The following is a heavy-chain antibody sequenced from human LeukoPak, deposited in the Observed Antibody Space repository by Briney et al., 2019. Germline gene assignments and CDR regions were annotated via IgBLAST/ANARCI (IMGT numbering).Heavy chain of an antibody. Sequence: SETLSLPCTVSGGSINNYFCNWIRQPPGKGLEWIGYIYSSGSTYYNPSLKSRVTISVDTSKNQFSLKLSSVTAADTAVYYCARGAGALLWFGELVDSSSDLFDPWGQGTLVTVSS. CDR3: ARGAGALLWFGELVDSSSDLFDP. D-gene: IGHD3-10*01. J-gene: IGHJ5*02. CDR2: IYSSGST. CDR1: GGSINNYF. V-gene: IGHV4-59*01.